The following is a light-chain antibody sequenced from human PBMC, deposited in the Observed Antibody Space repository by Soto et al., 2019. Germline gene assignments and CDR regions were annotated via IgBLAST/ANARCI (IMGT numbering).Light chain of an antibody. CDR1: SSDVGGYNY. V-gene: IGLV2-14*01. CDR2: DVS. CDR3: TSYPSSSTGV. Sequence: QSALTQPASVSGSPGQSITISCTGTSSDVGGYNYVSWYQQHPGKAPKLMIYDVSNRPSGVSNRFSGSKSGNTAALTISGLQAEDEADYYGTSYPSSSTGVFGTGTKVTVL. J-gene: IGLJ1*01.